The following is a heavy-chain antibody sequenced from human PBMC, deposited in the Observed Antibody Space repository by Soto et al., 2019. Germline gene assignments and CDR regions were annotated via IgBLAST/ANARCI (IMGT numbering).Heavy chain of an antibody. CDR3: ARHISGSLDY. J-gene: IGHJ4*02. Sequence: SETLSLTCTVSGGSISSSSYYWGWIRQPPGKGLEWIGSIYYSGSTYYNPSLKSRVTISVDTSKNQFSLKLSSVTAADTAVYYCARHISGSLDYWGQGTLVTVSS. CDR1: GGSISSSSYY. V-gene: IGHV4-39*01. CDR2: IYYSGST. D-gene: IGHD1-26*01.